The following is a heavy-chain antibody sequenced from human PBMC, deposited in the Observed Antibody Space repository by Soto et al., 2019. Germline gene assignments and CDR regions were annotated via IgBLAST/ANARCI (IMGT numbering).Heavy chain of an antibody. D-gene: IGHD1-7*01. J-gene: IGHJ5*02. CDR3: ARDDGVGGTRGVPWFDP. Sequence: GGSLRLSCAASGFTFSRHGMHWVRQAPGKGLECVAAISYDGSSTVHADSVKGRFTISRDNSRNTLYLQMNSLGPEDTAIYYFARDDGVGGTRGVPWFDPWGQGTLVTVSS. CDR1: GFTFSRHG. CDR2: ISYDGSST. V-gene: IGHV3-30-3*01.